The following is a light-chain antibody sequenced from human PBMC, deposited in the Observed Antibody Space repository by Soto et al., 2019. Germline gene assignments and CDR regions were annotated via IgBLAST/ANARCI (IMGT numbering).Light chain of an antibody. CDR2: DVS. Sequence: QSALTQPASVSGSPGQSITISCTGTSSDVGGYNYVSWYQQHPGKAPKLMINDVSNRPSGVSNGFSGSKSGNTASLTISGLQAEDEADYYCSSYTSSSLHVFGTGTKLTVL. CDR1: SSDVGGYNY. J-gene: IGLJ1*01. CDR3: SSYTSSSLHV. V-gene: IGLV2-14*03.